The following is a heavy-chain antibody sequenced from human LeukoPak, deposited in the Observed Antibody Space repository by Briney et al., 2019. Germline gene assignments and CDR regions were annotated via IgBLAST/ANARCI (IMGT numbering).Heavy chain of an antibody. D-gene: IGHD3-10*01. Sequence: GGSPRLSCAASGFTFSSYSMNWVRQAPGKGLEWVSSISSSSSYIYYADSVKGRFTTSRDNAKNSLYLQMNSLRAEDTAVYYCASTSELGGYWGQGTLVTVSS. J-gene: IGHJ4*02. V-gene: IGHV3-21*04. CDR3: ASTSELGGY. CDR2: ISSSSSYI. CDR1: GFTFSSYS.